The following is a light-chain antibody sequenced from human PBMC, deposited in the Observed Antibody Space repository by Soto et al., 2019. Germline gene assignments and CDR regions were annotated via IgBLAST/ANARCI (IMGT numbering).Light chain of an antibody. Sequence: IQMTQSPSSLSASVGDRVTIACRSSQGISSYLAWYQQKPGKAPKLLIYAASTLQSGVPSRFSGSGSGTDFTLTISCLQSEDFATYYCQQYYSYPRTFGQGTKVDI. CDR2: AAS. CDR3: QQYYSYPRT. CDR1: QGISSY. J-gene: IGKJ1*01. V-gene: IGKV1-8*01.